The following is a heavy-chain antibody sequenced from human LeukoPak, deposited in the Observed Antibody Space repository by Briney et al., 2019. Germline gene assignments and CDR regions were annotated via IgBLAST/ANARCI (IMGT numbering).Heavy chain of an antibody. CDR1: GFTFSSYG. V-gene: IGHV3-30*18. D-gene: IGHD2-2*01. CDR2: ISYDGSNK. J-gene: IGHJ4*02. Sequence: GGSLRLSCAASGFTFSSYGMHWVRQAPGKGLEWVAVISYDGSNKYYADSVKGRFTISGDNSKNTLYLQMNSLRAEDTAVYYCAKGQPSADYWGQGTLVTVSS. CDR3: AKGQPSADY.